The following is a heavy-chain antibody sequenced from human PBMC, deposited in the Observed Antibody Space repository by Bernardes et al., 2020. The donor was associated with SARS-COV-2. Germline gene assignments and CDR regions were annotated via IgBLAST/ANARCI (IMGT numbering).Heavy chain of an antibody. CDR2: ISCSGGST. CDR1: GFTFSSYA. Sequence: GGSLRLSCAASGFTFSSYAMSWVRQAPGMGLEWVSGISCSGGSTYYADSVKGRFTISRDNSKNTLFLQMNSLRAEDTAIYYCARDVGGTDWRFGFDVWGPGTMVHVSS. J-gene: IGHJ3*01. D-gene: IGHD3-9*01. CDR3: ARDVGGTDWRFGFDV. V-gene: IGHV3-23*01.